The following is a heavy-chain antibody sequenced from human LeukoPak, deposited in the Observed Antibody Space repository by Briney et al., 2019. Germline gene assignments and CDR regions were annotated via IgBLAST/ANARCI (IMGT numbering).Heavy chain of an antibody. CDR3: ARKSYYYYDSSGLFDY. V-gene: IGHV4-59*01. Sequence: SGTLSLTCTVSGGSISSYYWSWIRQPPGKGLEWIGYIYYSGSTNYNPSLKSRVTISVDTSKNQFSLKLSSVTAADTAVYYCARKSYYYYDSSGLFDYWGHGTLVTVSS. J-gene: IGHJ4*01. D-gene: IGHD3-22*01. CDR1: GGSISSYY. CDR2: IYYSGST.